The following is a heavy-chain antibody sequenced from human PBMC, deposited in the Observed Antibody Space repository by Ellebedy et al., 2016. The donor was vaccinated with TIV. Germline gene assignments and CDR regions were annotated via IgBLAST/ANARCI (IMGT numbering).Heavy chain of an antibody. D-gene: IGHD5-12*01. J-gene: IGHJ4*02. Sequence: SVKVSCXASGGTLRSYAIIWVRQATGQGLEWMGGIIPIFGIANYAQKFQGRVTITADESTSTAYMELSSLRSEDTAVYYCARGKSNSGYDFDYWGQGTLVTVSS. CDR3: ARGKSNSGYDFDY. V-gene: IGHV1-69*13. CDR2: IIPIFGIA. CDR1: GGTLRSYA.